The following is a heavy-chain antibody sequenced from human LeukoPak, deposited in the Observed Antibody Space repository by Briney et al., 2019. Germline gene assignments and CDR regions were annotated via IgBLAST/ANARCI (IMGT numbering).Heavy chain of an antibody. V-gene: IGHV4-39*01. CDR3: ARPGATLHAFDI. J-gene: IGHJ3*02. CDR1: GGSISSSSYY. D-gene: IGHD1-26*01. CDR2: IYYSGST. Sequence: SETLSLTCTVSGGSISSSSYYWGWIRQPPGKGLEWIGSIYYSGSTYYNPSLKGRVTISVDTSKNQFSLKLSSVTAADTAVYYCARPGATLHAFDIWGQGTMVTVSS.